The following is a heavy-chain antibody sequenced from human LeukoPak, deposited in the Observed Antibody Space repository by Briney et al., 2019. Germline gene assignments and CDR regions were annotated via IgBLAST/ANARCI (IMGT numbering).Heavy chain of an antibody. CDR1: GYTFTGYY. V-gene: IGHV1-2*02. D-gene: IGHD3-10*01. Sequence: GASVKVSCKASGYTFTGYYMHWVRQAPGQGLEWMGWINPNSGGTNYAQKLQGRVTMTTDTSTSTAYMELRSLRSDDPAVYYCARESWGGYYGSGSYGEADYWGQGTLVTVSS. CDR2: INPNSGGT. J-gene: IGHJ4*02. CDR3: ARESWGGYYGSGSYGEADY.